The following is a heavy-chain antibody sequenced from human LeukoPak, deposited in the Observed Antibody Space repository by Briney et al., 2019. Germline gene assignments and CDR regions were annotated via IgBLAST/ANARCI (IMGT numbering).Heavy chain of an antibody. D-gene: IGHD6-19*01. CDR2: INPNSGGT. Sequence: GASEKVSCKASGYTFTGYYMHWVRQAPGQGLEWMGWINPNSGGTNYAQKFQGRVTMTRDTSISTAYMELSRLRSDDTAVYYCARVAVAGIYPIDYWGQGTLVTVSS. CDR1: GYTFTGYY. CDR3: ARVAVAGIYPIDY. J-gene: IGHJ4*02. V-gene: IGHV1-2*02.